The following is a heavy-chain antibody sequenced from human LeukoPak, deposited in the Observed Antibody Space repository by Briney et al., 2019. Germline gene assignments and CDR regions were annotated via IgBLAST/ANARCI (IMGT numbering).Heavy chain of an antibody. CDR3: ARDPNYAAVH. J-gene: IGHJ4*02. CDR1: GFTFNAYT. D-gene: IGHD1-7*01. Sequence: PGGSLRLSCAASGFTFNAYTMNWVRQARGKGLEWVSSISTTSAYIYYADSVKGRFTISRDNSMKSLYLQMNNLGVEDTAIYYCARDPNYAAVHWGQGTLVTVSS. CDR2: ISTTSAYI. V-gene: IGHV3-21*01.